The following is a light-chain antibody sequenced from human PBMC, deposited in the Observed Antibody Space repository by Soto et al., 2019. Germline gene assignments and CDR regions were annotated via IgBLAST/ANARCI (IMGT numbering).Light chain of an antibody. V-gene: IGLV1-40*01. CDR3: QSSDSRLSGYVV. J-gene: IGLJ2*01. CDR1: SSNIGAGSD. Sequence: QSVLTQPPSVSGAPGQRVTISCTGGSSNIGAGSDVHWYQQLPGTAPKLLIYGNSNRPSGVPDRFSGSKSGTSASLAITGLQAGDEADYYCQSSDSRLSGYVVFGGGTKLTVL. CDR2: GNS.